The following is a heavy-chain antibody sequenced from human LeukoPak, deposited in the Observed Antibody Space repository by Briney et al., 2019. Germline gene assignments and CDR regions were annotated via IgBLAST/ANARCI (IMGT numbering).Heavy chain of an antibody. Sequence: GGSLRLSCAASGFTFGDYAMHWVRQAPGKGLEWVSGINWNGDNIDYADSVKGRFSISRDNAKKSLDLQMNSLRAEDTALYYCARDIGSDARRGGMDVWGQGTTVTVSS. CDR3: ARDIGSDARRGGMDV. J-gene: IGHJ6*02. V-gene: IGHV3-9*01. D-gene: IGHD1-26*01. CDR2: INWNGDNI. CDR1: GFTFGDYA.